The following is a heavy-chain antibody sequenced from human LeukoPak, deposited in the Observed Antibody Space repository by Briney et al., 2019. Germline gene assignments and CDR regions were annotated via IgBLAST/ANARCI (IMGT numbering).Heavy chain of an antibody. J-gene: IGHJ3*02. D-gene: IGHD3-10*01. Sequence: SETLSLTCTVSGGSISSGGYYWSWIRQHPGKGLEWIGYIYYSGSTYYNPSLKSRVTILVDTSKNQFSLKLSSVTAADTAVYYCARDLKSGDAFDIWGQGTMVTVSS. CDR2: IYYSGST. CDR1: GGSISSGGYY. CDR3: ARDLKSGDAFDI. V-gene: IGHV4-31*03.